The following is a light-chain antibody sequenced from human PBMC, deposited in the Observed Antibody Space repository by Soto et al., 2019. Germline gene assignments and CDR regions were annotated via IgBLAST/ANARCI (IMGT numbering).Light chain of an antibody. Sequence: EIVMTQSPATLSVSPGERATLSCRASQSVFSSLAWFQQRPGQAPRLLIYGSATRATGIPARFSGSGSGTEFTLTISSLQSEDSAVYYCQQYHNWPAFGQGTKVEI. CDR1: QSVFSS. V-gene: IGKV3-15*01. J-gene: IGKJ1*01. CDR2: GSA. CDR3: QQYHNWPA.